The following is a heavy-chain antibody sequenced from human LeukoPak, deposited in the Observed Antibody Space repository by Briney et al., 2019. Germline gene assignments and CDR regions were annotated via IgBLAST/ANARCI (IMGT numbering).Heavy chain of an antibody. J-gene: IGHJ3*02. D-gene: IGHD2-15*01. CDR1: GFTFSSYA. V-gene: IGHV3-23*01. CDR3: AKDLWSGGSCCDAFDI. Sequence: GASLRLSCAASGFTFSSYAMSWVRQAPGKGLEWVSGISGSGCSTYYADAVKARFTISRDNSKNTLYLQMNSLRVEDTAVYYCAKDLWSGGSCCDAFDIWGQGTMVTVS. CDR2: ISGSGCST.